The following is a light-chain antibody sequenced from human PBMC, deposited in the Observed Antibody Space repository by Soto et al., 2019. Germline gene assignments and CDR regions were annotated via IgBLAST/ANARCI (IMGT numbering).Light chain of an antibody. J-gene: IGKJ1*01. Sequence: LPRPPGTLLQSPEARATLSCRATQSGSSSQLAWYQQKPGQAPRLLIYGVSSRETGVPARFSGSGSGTDFTLTISSLQPEDFAVYYCQQHDSYPRTFGRGTKVDIK. CDR2: GVS. CDR3: QQHDSYPRT. V-gene: IGKV3-20*01. CDR1: QSGSSSQ.